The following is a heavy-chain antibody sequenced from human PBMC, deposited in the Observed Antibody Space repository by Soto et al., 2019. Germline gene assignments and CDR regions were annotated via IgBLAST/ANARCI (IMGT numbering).Heavy chain of an antibody. V-gene: IGHV4-34*01. CDR3: AREPGRVVAVAFDY. CDR2: INHSGST. J-gene: IGHJ4*02. CDR1: GGSFSGYY. Sequence: QVQLQQWGAGLLKPSETLSLTCAVYGGSFSGYYWSWIRQPPGKGLEWIGEINHSGSTNYNPSLKSRVTISVDTSKNQFSLKLSSVPAADTAVYYCAREPGRVVAVAFDYWGQGTLVTVSS. D-gene: IGHD6-19*01.